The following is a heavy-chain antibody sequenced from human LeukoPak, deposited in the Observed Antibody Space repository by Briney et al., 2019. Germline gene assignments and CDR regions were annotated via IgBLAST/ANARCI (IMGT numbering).Heavy chain of an antibody. CDR3: AREIDYGAFDI. Sequence: ASVKVSCKASGYTFTSYYMHWVRQAPGQGLEWMGWINPNSGGTNYALKFQGWVTMTRDTSISTAYMELSRLRSDDTAVYYCAREIDYGAFDIWGQGTMVTVSS. CDR2: INPNSGGT. J-gene: IGHJ3*02. CDR1: GYTFTSYY. D-gene: IGHD4-17*01. V-gene: IGHV1-2*04.